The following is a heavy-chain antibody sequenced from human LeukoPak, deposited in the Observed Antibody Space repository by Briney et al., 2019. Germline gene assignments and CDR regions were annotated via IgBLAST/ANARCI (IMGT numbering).Heavy chain of an antibody. J-gene: IGHJ4*02. D-gene: IGHD2-15*01. CDR2: IGGSDDTT. CDR1: GFSLRTYA. CDR3: AKGLVVNDNYFDN. V-gene: IGHV3-23*01. Sequence: GQSLRLSCAASGFSLRTYAMNWVRQVPGKGLEWVSSIGGSDDTTYYADSVKGRFTISSDFSMNTVSLQMNSLRAEDTAVYFCAKGLVVNDNYFDNWGQGTLVTVSS.